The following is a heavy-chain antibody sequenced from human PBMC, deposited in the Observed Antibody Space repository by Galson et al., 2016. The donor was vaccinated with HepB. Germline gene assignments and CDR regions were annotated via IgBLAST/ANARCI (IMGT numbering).Heavy chain of an antibody. CDR3: ARDQSRFKTYSDFWSGEVGPSPGYYFDY. Sequence: SVKVSCKASGYTCTSYYLHWVRQAPGQGLEWMGIINSSGGNTRYAQKFQGRVTMTRDTSTSTVYMELSSLRSEDPAVYYCARDQSRFKTYSDFWSGEVGPSPGYYFDYWGQGTLVTVSS. V-gene: IGHV1-46*01. CDR1: GYTCTSYY. D-gene: IGHD3-3*01. CDR2: INSSGGNT. J-gene: IGHJ4*02.